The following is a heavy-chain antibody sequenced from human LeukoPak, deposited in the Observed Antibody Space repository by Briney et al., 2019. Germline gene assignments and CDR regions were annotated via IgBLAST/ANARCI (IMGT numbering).Heavy chain of an antibody. D-gene: IGHD3/OR15-3a*01. CDR2: IYYSGST. CDR3: ARSVFWTGYYHFDY. V-gene: IGHV4-59*01. CDR1: GGSISSYY. Sequence: SETLSLTCTVSGGSISSYYWSWIRQPPGKGLEYIGYIYYSGSTNYNPSLTSRVTISVDTSKNQFSLKLSSVTAADTAVYYCARSVFWTGYYHFDYWGQGTLVTVSS. J-gene: IGHJ4*02.